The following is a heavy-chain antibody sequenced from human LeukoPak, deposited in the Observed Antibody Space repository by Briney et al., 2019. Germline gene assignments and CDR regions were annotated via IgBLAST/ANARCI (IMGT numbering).Heavy chain of an antibody. CDR3: ARVGATVTTFAFDP. J-gene: IGHJ5*02. D-gene: IGHD4-17*01. Sequence: SETLSLTCAVSGGSISSYFWSWIRQPPGKGLEWIGYIYSSGNTNYNPSLKSRVTISVDTSKNQFSLKLSSVTAADTAVYYCARVGATVTTFAFDPWGQGTLVTVSS. CDR2: IYSSGNT. CDR1: GGSISSYF. V-gene: IGHV4-59*12.